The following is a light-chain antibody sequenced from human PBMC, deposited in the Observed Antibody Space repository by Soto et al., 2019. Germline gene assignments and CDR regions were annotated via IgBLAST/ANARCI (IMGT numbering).Light chain of an antibody. J-gene: IGKJ5*01. CDR3: QQQGRSWIT. Sequence: EIVLTQSPGTLSLSPGERATLSCRASQSVSSRLAWYQQKPGQAPRLLISGASSRATGIPDRVSGSGSGTEFTLTISRLEPEDFEVYYCQQQGRSWITFGQGTRLEIK. CDR2: GAS. V-gene: IGKV3-20*01. CDR1: QSVSSR.